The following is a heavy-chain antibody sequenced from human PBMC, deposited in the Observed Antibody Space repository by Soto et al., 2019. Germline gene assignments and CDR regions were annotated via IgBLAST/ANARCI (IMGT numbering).Heavy chain of an antibody. Sequence: SETLSLTCAVYGGSFSGYYWSWIRQPPGKGLEWIGEINHSGSTNYNPSLKSRVTVSVDTSKNQFSLKLSSVTAADTAVYYCARGDYYDSSGYYYDDAFDIWGQGTMVT. CDR2: INHSGST. CDR1: GGSFSGYY. D-gene: IGHD3-22*01. V-gene: IGHV4-34*01. CDR3: ARGDYYDSSGYYYDDAFDI. J-gene: IGHJ3*02.